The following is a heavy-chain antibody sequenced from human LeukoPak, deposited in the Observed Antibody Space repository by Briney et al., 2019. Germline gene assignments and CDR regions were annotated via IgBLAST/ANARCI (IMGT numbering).Heavy chain of an antibody. Sequence: PGGSLRLSCAASGFTLSSYSMNWVRQTPGKGLELVSYISSNSSPIYYADSVKGRFTISTDNAKNSLYLQMNSLRAEDTAVYYCARSGYCTSTSCLNGRGAFDIWGQGTMVTVSS. V-gene: IGHV3-48*04. D-gene: IGHD2-2*01. CDR3: ARSGYCTSTSCLNGRGAFDI. J-gene: IGHJ3*02. CDR2: ISSNSSPI. CDR1: GFTLSSYS.